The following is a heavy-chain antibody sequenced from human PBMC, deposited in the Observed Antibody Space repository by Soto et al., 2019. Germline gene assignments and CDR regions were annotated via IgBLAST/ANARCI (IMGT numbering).Heavy chain of an antibody. J-gene: IGHJ3*02. CDR3: AREKDDGFDI. CDR1: GFSFSSYG. CDR2: IWYDGSNK. V-gene: IGHV3-33*01. Sequence: HGQLVESGGGVVQPGWSLRLSCVAAGFSFSSYGMHWVRQAPGKGLEWVAVIWYDGSNKFYGESVKGRFTVSRDNSENTLYLQMNSLRAEDTAVYYCAREKDDGFDIWGQGTMVTVTS.